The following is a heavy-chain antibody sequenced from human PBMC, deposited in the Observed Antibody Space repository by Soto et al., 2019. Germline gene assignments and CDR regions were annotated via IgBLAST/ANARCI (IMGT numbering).Heavy chain of an antibody. D-gene: IGHD3-16*02. CDR2: ISYDGINE. Sequence: QVQLVESGGSVVQPGRSLRLSCEASGFTFTSYAMHWVRQAPGKGLEWVAVISYDGINEYYADSVKGRFTISRDNSKNTLFLQMISLRVEDTAVYYCARDRLRLGELSLIGDLDYWCQGTLVTVSS. V-gene: IGHV3-30-3*01. CDR1: GFTFTSYA. CDR3: ARDRLRLGELSLIGDLDY. J-gene: IGHJ4*02.